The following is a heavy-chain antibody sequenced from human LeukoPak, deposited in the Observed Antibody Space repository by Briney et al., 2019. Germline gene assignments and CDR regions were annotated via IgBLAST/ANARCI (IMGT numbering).Heavy chain of an antibody. CDR2: IYYSGST. CDR1: GGSITSSSYY. CDR3: ARRGSWESGSYDY. J-gene: IGHJ4*02. Sequence: SETLSLTCTVSGGSITSSSYYWAWIRQPPGKGLEWIGYIYYSGSTNYNPSLKSRVTISVDTSKNQFSLKLSSVTAADTAVYYCARRGSWESGSYDYWGQGTLVTVSS. V-gene: IGHV4-61*05. D-gene: IGHD1-26*01.